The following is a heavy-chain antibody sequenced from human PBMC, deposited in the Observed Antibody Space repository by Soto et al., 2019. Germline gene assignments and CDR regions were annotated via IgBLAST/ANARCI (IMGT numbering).Heavy chain of an antibody. Sequence: PGGSLRLSCAASGFTFDSYAMNWVRQAPGKGLEWVSTISGSGDYTYYTDSVKGRFTISRDNSKNMMYLQMNSLRAEDKAVYYCAKNRGLQYYFDYWGQGTLVTVSS. CDR2: ISGSGDYT. J-gene: IGHJ4*02. CDR1: GFTFDSYA. CDR3: AKNRGLQYYFDY. V-gene: IGHV3-23*01.